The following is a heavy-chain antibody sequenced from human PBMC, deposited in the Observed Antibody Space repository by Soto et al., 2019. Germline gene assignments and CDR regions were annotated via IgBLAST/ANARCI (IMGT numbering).Heavy chain of an antibody. J-gene: IGHJ4*02. D-gene: IGHD3-16*02. Sequence: SETLSLTCTVSGGSISSGPYSWGWIRQPPGEGLEWIGTSHYSESTYYNPSLESRVTISVDTSKNQFSLKVSSVTVADTAVYYCAREGGGYRFDHWGQGTLVTVSS. V-gene: IGHV4-39*02. CDR1: GGSISSGPYS. CDR3: AREGGGYRFDH. CDR2: SHYSEST.